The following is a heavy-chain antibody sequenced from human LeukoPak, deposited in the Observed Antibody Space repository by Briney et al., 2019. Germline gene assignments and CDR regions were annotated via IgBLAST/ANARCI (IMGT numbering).Heavy chain of an antibody. J-gene: IGHJ6*02. D-gene: IGHD1-26*01. CDR1: GYTLTELS. Sequence: ASVKVSCKVSGYTLTELSMHWVRQAPGKGLEWMGGFDPEDGETIYAQKFQGRVTMTEDTSTDTAYMELSSLRSEDTAVYYCATVNSGEVGATGMDVWGQGTTVTVSS. CDR2: FDPEDGET. V-gene: IGHV1-24*01. CDR3: ATVNSGEVGATGMDV.